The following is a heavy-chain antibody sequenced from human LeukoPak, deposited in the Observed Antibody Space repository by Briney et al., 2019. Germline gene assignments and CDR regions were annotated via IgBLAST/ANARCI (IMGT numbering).Heavy chain of an antibody. J-gene: IGHJ6*03. CDR1: GFTLSSYG. V-gene: IGHV3-23*01. CDR2: IIGRGGST. D-gene: IGHD3-10*01. CDR3: AKIGGGSGSYFVYYYYMDV. Sequence: GGSLRVSFAASGFTLSSYGMSLVRQAPGKGPEWVSAIIGRGGSTYYADSVTSPVTISRDNSKKTMYLQVNSLRAEDTAVYYCAKIGGGSGSYFVYYYYMDVWGKGTTVTISS.